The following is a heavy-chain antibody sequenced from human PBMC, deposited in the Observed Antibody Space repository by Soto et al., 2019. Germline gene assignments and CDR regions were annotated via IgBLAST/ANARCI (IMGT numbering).Heavy chain of an antibody. CDR3: ARSSTSANYFDY. J-gene: IGHJ4*02. CDR1: GGSISSGGYY. Sequence: QVQLQESGPGLVKPSQTLSLTCTVSGGSISSGGYYWSWIRQHPGKGLEWIGYIYYSGSTYYNPSLHRRVTISVDTSKNQFALKLSSVTAADTAVYYCARSSTSANYFDYWGQGTLVTVSS. V-gene: IGHV4-31*03. CDR2: IYYSGST. D-gene: IGHD2-2*01.